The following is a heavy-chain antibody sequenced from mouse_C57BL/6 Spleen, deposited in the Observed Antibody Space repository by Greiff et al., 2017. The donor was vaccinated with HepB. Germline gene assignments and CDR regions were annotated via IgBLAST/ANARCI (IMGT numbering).Heavy chain of an antibody. J-gene: IGHJ1*03. D-gene: IGHD1-1*01. Sequence: VQLQQSGPELVKPGASVKMSCKASGYTFTDYNMHWVKQSHGKSLEWIGYINPNNGGTSYNQKFKCKATLTVNKSSSTAYMELRSLTSEDSAVYYCARGLRSWYCDVWGTGTTVTVSS. CDR3: ARGLRSWYCDV. V-gene: IGHV1-22*01. CDR1: GYTFTDYN. CDR2: INPNNGGT.